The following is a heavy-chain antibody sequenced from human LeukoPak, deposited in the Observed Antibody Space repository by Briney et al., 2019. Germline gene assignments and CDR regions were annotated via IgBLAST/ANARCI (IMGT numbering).Heavy chain of an antibody. D-gene: IGHD2-15*01. J-gene: IGHJ3*02. Sequence: SETLSLTCAVSGVSISPYYWAWIRQPPGKGLEWIGYIHTSGSNNQYPSLKSRVTISVDKSKNHFSLRLTSVTAADTAVYYCAGDPQNGGCSGGSCYRHDAFDIWGQGTMVTVSS. V-gene: IGHV4-4*09. CDR2: IHTSGSN. CDR1: GVSISPYY. CDR3: AGDPQNGGCSGGSCYRHDAFDI.